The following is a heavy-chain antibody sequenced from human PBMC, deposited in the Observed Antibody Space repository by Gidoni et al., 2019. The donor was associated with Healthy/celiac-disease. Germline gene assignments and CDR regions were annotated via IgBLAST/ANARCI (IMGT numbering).Heavy chain of an antibody. CDR1: GFTFRDDY. J-gene: IGHJ4*02. V-gene: IGHV3-11*01. D-gene: IGHD2-15*01. Sequence: QVQLVESGGGLVKPGGSLRRSCADSGFTFRDDYMSWIRQAPGKELGWFSYISSSGSTIYYADSVKGRFTISRDNAKNSLYLQMNSLRAEDTAVYYCARDRGYPAAPFDYWGQGTLVTVSS. CDR2: ISSSGSTI. CDR3: ARDRGYPAAPFDY.